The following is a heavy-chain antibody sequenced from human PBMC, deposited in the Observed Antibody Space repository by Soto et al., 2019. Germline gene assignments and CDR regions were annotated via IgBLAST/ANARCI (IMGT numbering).Heavy chain of an antibody. CDR3: AREDDSSGYLDY. V-gene: IGHV3-33*01. D-gene: IGHD3-22*01. CDR1: GFTFSSYG. J-gene: IGHJ4*02. CDR2: IWYDGSNK. Sequence: PGGSLRLSCAASGFTFSSYGMHWVRQAPGKGLEWVAVIWYDGSNKYYADSVKGRFTISRDNSKNTLYLQMNSLRAEDTAVYYCAREDDSSGYLDYWGQGTLVTVSS.